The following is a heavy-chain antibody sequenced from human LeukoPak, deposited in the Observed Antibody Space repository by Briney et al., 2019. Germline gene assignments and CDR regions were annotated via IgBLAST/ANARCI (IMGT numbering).Heavy chain of an antibody. CDR3: ARGGAQFHFAY. D-gene: IGHD5-24*01. V-gene: IGHV4-59*01. CDR1: GGSISSYY. CDR2: IYYSGST. Sequence: PSETLSLTCTVSGGSISSYYWSWIRQPPGKGLEWIGYIYYSGSTNYNPSLKSRVTISVDTSKNQFSLKLSSVTAADTAMYYCARGGAQFHFAYWAQEPLAPVPS. J-gene: IGHJ4*02.